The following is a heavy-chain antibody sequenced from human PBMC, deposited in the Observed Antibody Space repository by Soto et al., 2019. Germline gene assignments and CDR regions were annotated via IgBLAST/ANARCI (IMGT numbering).Heavy chain of an antibody. D-gene: IGHD2-15*01. CDR2: MNPNSGNT. Sequence: QVQLVQSGAEVKKPGASVKVSCKASGYTFTSYDINWVRQATGQGLEWMGWMNPNSGNTGYAQKFQGRVTMTRYTAISTAYMELSSLRSEDTAVYYCARGTRYCSGGSCGNWFDPWGQGTLVTVSS. J-gene: IGHJ5*02. V-gene: IGHV1-8*01. CDR1: GYTFTSYD. CDR3: ARGTRYCSGGSCGNWFDP.